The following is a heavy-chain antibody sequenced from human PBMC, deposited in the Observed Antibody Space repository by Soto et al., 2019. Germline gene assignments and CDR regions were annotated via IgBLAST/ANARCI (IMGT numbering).Heavy chain of an antibody. CDR2: ISWDDDK. J-gene: IGHJ2*01. D-gene: IGHD1-26*01. CDR3: AHRPRIVGATRYWYFDL. CDR1: GFSLSTSGVG. Sequence: QITLKESGPTLVKPTQTLTLTCTFSGFSLSTSGVGVGWIRQPPGKALEWLALISWDDDKRYSPSLKSRLTTTKXXPXNXXVLTITNMDPVDTATYYCAHRPRIVGATRYWYFDLWGRGTLVTVSS. V-gene: IGHV2-5*02.